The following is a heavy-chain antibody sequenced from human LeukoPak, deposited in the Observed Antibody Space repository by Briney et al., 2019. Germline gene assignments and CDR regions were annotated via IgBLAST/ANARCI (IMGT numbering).Heavy chain of an antibody. V-gene: IGHV1-8*01. CDR2: MNPKRGNT. CDR3: ARASSEGYDYYYYYMDV. D-gene: IGHD5-12*01. Sequence: ASVKVSCKASGYTFTSYDINWVRQATGQGLEWMGWMNPKRGNTGYAQKFKGRITMTRNTSISTAYMELSSLRSEDTAVYYCARASSEGYDYYYYYMDVWGKGTTVTVSS. J-gene: IGHJ6*03. CDR1: GYTFTSYD.